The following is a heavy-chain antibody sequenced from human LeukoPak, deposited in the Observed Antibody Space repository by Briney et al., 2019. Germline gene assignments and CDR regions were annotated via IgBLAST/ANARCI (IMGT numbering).Heavy chain of an antibody. Sequence: KPSETLSLTXSISGGSISDYYWNWIRQAPGKGLEWIGYIYYSGSTTYNPSLKSRVTMSVDTSKNQFSLRLSSVTAADTAVYYCARGSWCSYTNCMLRPFDYWGQGSLVTVSS. V-gene: IGHV4-59*01. CDR3: ARGSWCSYTNCMLRPFDY. CDR1: GGSISDYY. D-gene: IGHD2-2*01. CDR2: IYYSGST. J-gene: IGHJ4*02.